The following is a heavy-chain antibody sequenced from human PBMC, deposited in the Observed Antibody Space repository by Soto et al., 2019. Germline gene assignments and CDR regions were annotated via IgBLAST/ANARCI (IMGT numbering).Heavy chain of an antibody. J-gene: IGHJ6*02. Sequence: ASVKVSCKSSGYTFSMSGISWVRQAPGQGLEWMGWISGYNGNTNYEQKFQDRVTMTTDATTNTAYMELRSLRSDHTAVYYSARDGPRSSYYYGMDVWGQGPTVTLSS. CDR3: ARDGPRSSYYYGMDV. CDR1: GYTFSMSG. CDR2: ISGYNGNT. V-gene: IGHV1-18*01.